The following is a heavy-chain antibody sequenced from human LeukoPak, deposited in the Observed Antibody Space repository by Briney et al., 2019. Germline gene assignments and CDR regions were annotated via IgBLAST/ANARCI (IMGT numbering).Heavy chain of an antibody. J-gene: IGHJ4*02. D-gene: IGHD6-13*01. CDR3: ARDLGQQLVPTYFDY. CDR2: ISSSSSYT. Sequence: GGSLRLSCAASGFTFSDYYMSWIRQAPGKGLEWVSYISSSSSYTNYEDSVEGRFTISRDNAKNSLYLQMNSLRAEDTAVYYCARDLGQQLVPTYFDYWGQGTLVTVSS. CDR1: GFTFSDYY. V-gene: IGHV3-11*05.